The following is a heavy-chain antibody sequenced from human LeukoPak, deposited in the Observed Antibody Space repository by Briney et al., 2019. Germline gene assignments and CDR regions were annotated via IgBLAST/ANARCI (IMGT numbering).Heavy chain of an antibody. V-gene: IGHV1-69*05. CDR1: GGTFSSYA. CDR3: ARQYDILTGHLDY. Sequence: SVKVSCKASGGTFSSYAISWVRQAPGQGLEWMGRIIPIFGTANYAQKFQGRVAITTDESTSTAYMELSSLRSEDTAVYYCARQYDILTGHLDYWGQGTLVTVSS. CDR2: IIPIFGTA. D-gene: IGHD3-9*01. J-gene: IGHJ4*02.